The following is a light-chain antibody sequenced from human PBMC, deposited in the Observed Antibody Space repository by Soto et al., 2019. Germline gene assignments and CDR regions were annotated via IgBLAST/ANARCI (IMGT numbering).Light chain of an antibody. J-gene: IGLJ2*01. CDR1: SSNIGSNY. V-gene: IGLV1-47*01. Sequence: QAVATQPPSASGTPGQRVTISCSGSSSNIGSNYVYWYQQLPGTAPKLLIYRNNQRPSGVPDRFSGSKSGTSASLAISGLRSEDEADYYCAAWDDSRNVVFGGGTKLTVL. CDR3: AAWDDSRNVV. CDR2: RNN.